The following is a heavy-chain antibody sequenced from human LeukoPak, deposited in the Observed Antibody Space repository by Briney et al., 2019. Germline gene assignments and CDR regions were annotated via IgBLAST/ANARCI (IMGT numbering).Heavy chain of an antibody. CDR3: ARDTLNGPFVISLDY. Sequence: QPGGSLRLSCASSGFSLSTYQMNWVRQAPGKGLEWVSHISSAGNTEYYADAVRGRFTMSRDNAKDSLYLQMNSLRAEDTAVYYCARDTLNGPFVISLDYWGQGALVTVSS. V-gene: IGHV3-48*03. CDR1: GFSLSTYQ. D-gene: IGHD3-9*01. CDR2: ISSAGNTE. J-gene: IGHJ4*02.